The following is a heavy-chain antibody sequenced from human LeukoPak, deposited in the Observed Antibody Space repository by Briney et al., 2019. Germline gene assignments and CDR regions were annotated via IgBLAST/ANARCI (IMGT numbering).Heavy chain of an antibody. J-gene: IGHJ4*02. CDR1: GGTFSSYA. Sequence: ASVKVSCKASGGTFSSYAISWVRQAPGQGLEWMGGIIPIFGTANYAQKFQGRVTITADESTSTAYMELSSLRSEDTAVYYCAELTIFGVVNSDYWGQGTLVTVSS. D-gene: IGHD3-3*01. CDR3: AELTIFGVVNSDY. CDR2: IIPIFGTA. V-gene: IGHV1-69*13.